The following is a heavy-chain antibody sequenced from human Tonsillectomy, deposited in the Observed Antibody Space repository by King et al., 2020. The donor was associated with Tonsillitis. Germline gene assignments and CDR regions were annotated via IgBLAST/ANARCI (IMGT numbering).Heavy chain of an antibody. CDR2: INSDGSST. D-gene: IGHD2/OR15-2a*01. Sequence: VQLVESGGGLVQPGGSLRLSCAASGFTFRTYWMHWVRQAPGKGLVWVSRINSDGSSTSYADSVKGRFSISRDNAKNTLFLQMNSLRAEDTAVYYCARGDPSFFDYYYYRMDVWGQGTTVTVSS. CDR1: GFTFRTYW. V-gene: IGHV3-74*01. J-gene: IGHJ6*02. CDR3: ARGDPSFFDYYYYRMDV.